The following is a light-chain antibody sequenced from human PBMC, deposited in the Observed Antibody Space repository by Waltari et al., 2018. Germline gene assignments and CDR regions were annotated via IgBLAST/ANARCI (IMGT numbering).Light chain of an antibody. CDR3: QQYNRWPPIT. Sequence: EIVMTQSPAILSVSPGETATLSCRASQSVSSNVAWYQKKPGQALRLLIYDASTRATSIPARFRGSGSGTEFTLTISSLQSEDFAVYYCQQYNRWPPITFGQGTRLEIK. V-gene: IGKV3-15*01. CDR1: QSVSSN. J-gene: IGKJ5*01. CDR2: DAS.